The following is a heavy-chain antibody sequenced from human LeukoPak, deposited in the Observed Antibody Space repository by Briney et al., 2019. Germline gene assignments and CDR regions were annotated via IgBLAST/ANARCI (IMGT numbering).Heavy chain of an antibody. Sequence: PGGSLRLSCAASGFTFSSYEMNWVRQAPGKGLEWVAFIRSDGRNTYYADSVQGRFTASRDNSKNTLFLQMNSLRPEDTAVYYCAKDRPIQGGFDPWGQGTPVTVSS. V-gene: IGHV3-30*02. CDR2: IRSDGRNT. CDR1: GFTFSSYE. CDR3: AKDRPIQGGFDP. D-gene: IGHD5-18*01. J-gene: IGHJ5*02.